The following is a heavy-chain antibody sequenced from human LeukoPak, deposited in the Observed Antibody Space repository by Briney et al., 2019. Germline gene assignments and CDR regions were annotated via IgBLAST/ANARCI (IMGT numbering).Heavy chain of an antibody. J-gene: IGHJ4*02. CDR3: ARDGVDAGIYFDF. Sequence: PGGSLRLSCAASGFTFSSHWMSWVRQAPGKGLEWVANIKQDGSEIYYVDSVKGRFTISRDNAKNSLYLQMNSLRAEDTAVYYCARDGVDAGIYFDFWGQGTLVTVSS. V-gene: IGHV3-7*01. CDR1: GFTFSSHW. D-gene: IGHD2-15*01. CDR2: IKQDGSEI.